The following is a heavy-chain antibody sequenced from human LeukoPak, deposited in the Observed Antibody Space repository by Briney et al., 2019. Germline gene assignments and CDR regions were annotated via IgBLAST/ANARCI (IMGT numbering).Heavy chain of an antibody. CDR2: IYYNGST. V-gene: IGHV4-59*01. Sequence: KTSETLSLTCTVSGGSISSYYWSWIRQPPGKGLEWIGYIYYNGSTNYNPSLKSRVTISVDTSKNQFSLKLNSVTAADTAVYYCAGGGDSGGYYYPMFDYWGQGTLVTVSS. J-gene: IGHJ4*02. CDR1: GGSISSYY. D-gene: IGHD3-22*01. CDR3: AGGGDSGGYYYPMFDY.